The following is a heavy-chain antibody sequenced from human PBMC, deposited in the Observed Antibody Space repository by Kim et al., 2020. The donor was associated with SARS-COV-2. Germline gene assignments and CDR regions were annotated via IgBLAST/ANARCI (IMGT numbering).Heavy chain of an antibody. D-gene: IGHD4-17*01. J-gene: IGHJ4*02. CDR2: T. CDR3: ARGPSTVPFDY. V-gene: IGHV4-34*01. Sequence: TNYNTSLKSRVTISVDTSKNQFSLKLSSVTAADTAVYYCARGPSTVPFDYWGQGTLVTVSS.